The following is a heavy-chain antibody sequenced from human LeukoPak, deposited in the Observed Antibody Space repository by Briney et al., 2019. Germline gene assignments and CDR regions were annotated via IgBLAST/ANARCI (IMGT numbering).Heavy chain of an antibody. D-gene: IGHD5-18*01. CDR3: AKRIQSAMATGY. CDR2: ISGSGGST. V-gene: IGHV3-23*01. CDR1: GFTFDIYA. Sequence: GGSLRLSCVASGFTFDIYAMSWVRQAPGKGLEWVSDISGSGGSTYYADSVKGRFTISRDNSKNTLYLRMNSLRAEDTAVYYCAKRIQSAMATGYWGQGTLVTVSS. J-gene: IGHJ4*02.